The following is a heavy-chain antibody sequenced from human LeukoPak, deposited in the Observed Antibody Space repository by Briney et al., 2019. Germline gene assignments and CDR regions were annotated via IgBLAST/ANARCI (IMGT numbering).Heavy chain of an antibody. Sequence: GASVKVSCKASGYTFTSYYMHWVRQAPGQGLEWMGIINPSGGSTSYAQKFQGRVTMTRDTSTSTVYMELSSLRSEDTAVYYCARFNYYGSGSYYKGNFDYWGQGTLVTVPS. CDR3: ARFNYYGSGSYYKGNFDY. CDR2: INPSGGST. J-gene: IGHJ4*02. CDR1: GYTFTSYY. V-gene: IGHV1-46*01. D-gene: IGHD3-10*01.